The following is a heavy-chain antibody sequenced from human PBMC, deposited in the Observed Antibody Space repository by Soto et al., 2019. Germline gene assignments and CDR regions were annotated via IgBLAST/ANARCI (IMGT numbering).Heavy chain of an antibody. CDR1: GGSISSSSYY. V-gene: IGHV4-39*01. CDR2: IYYSGST. CDR3: ARPTGTEDYYYYYGMDV. D-gene: IGHD4-4*01. J-gene: IGHJ6*02. Sequence: PSETLSLTCTVSGGSISSSSYYWGWIRQPPGKGLEWIGSIYYSGSTYYNPSLKSRVTISVDTSKNQFSLKLSSVTAADTAVYYCARPTGTEDYYYYYGMDVWGQGTTVTVSS.